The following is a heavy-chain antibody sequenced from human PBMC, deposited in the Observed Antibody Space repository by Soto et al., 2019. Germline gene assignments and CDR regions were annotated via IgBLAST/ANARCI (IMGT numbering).Heavy chain of an antibody. V-gene: IGHV3-30-3*01. CDR3: TRETYYDFWSGYWARYGMDV. J-gene: IGHJ6*02. D-gene: IGHD3-3*01. CDR2: ISYDGSNK. CDR1: GFTFSSYA. Sequence: QVQLVESGGGVVQPGRSLRLSCAASGFTFSSYAMHWVRQAPGKGLEWVAVISYDGSNKYYADSVKGRFTISRDNSKNTLYLQMNSLRAEDTAVYYCTRETYYDFWSGYWARYGMDVWGQGTTVTVSS.